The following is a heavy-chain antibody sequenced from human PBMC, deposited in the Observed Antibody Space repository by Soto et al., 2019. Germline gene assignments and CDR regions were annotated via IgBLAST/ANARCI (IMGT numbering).Heavy chain of an antibody. V-gene: IGHV4-39*01. D-gene: IGHD3-10*01. Sequence: QPQLQESGPGMVKPSETLSLTCAVSGDSITGENWWTWVRRPPGKGPEWIGSINYGGTTYYNTSLKSRVTLSVDASKNQFFLKLSSVTVADTTEFYCARQRGLGKGYFDFWGQGTLVTVSS. CDR2: INYGGTT. CDR1: GDSITGENW. CDR3: ARQRGLGKGYFDF. J-gene: IGHJ4*02.